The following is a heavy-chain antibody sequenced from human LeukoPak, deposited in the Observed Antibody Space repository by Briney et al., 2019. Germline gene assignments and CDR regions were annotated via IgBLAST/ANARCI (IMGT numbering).Heavy chain of an antibody. CDR1: GYTFTGYH. Sequence: GASVKVSCKTTGYTFTGYHLRWVRQAPGQGLEWMAWIQSDSGDTNYAQKFQGRVTVTRDKFTRTSYIEVDRLSSDDTAVYYCARDLTGDLYTFFDYWGQGTLVTVSS. D-gene: IGHD3-16*02. J-gene: IGHJ4*02. CDR2: IQSDSGDT. CDR3: ARDLTGDLYTFFDY. V-gene: IGHV1-2*02.